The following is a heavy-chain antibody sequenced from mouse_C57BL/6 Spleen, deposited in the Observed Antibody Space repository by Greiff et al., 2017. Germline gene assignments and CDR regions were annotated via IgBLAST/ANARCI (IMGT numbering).Heavy chain of an antibody. D-gene: IGHD4-1*01. Sequence: VQLQQPGAELVKPGASVKLSCKASGYTFTSYWMHWVKQRPGQGLEWIGMIPPNSGSTNYNEKFKSKATLTVDKSSSTAYMQLSSLTSEDSAVYYCARSRTGTGNWYFDVWGTGTTVTVSS. CDR3: ARSRTGTGNWYFDV. CDR2: IPPNSGST. V-gene: IGHV1-64*01. CDR1: GYTFTSYW. J-gene: IGHJ1*03.